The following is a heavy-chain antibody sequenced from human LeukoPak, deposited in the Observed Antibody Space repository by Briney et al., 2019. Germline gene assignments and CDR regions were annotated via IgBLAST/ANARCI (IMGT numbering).Heavy chain of an antibody. V-gene: IGHV3-23*01. CDR1: GFTFRSHA. Sequence: GGSLRLSCVGSGFTFRSHAMSWVRQAPEKGLEFVSGVYENGGTTYYADSVKGRFSISRDNSKNTLYLQMDSLRGEDTAVYYCAKDFRIGYSAHFDYWGQGALVTVSS. CDR2: VYENGGTT. J-gene: IGHJ4*02. D-gene: IGHD2-21*01. CDR3: AKDFRIGYSAHFDY.